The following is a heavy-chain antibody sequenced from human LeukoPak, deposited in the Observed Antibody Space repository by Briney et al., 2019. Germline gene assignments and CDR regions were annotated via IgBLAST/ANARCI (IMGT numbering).Heavy chain of an antibody. V-gene: IGHV3-30*18. CDR2: ISYDGSNK. Sequence: GGSLRLSCAASGFTFSKYGMHWVRQAPGKGLEWVPVISYDGSNKYYADSVKGRFTISRDNSKNTLYLQMNSLRAEDTAVYYCAKRTYYYGSGTYANGTDVWGQGTTVTVSS. CDR1: GFTFSKYG. CDR3: AKRTYYYGSGTYANGTDV. D-gene: IGHD3-10*01. J-gene: IGHJ6*02.